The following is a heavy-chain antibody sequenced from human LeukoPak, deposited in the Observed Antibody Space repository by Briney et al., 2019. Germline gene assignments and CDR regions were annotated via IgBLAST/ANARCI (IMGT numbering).Heavy chain of an antibody. Sequence: SETLSLTCTVSGGSISSSSYYWGWIRQPPGKGLEWIGSIYYSGSTYYNPSLKSRVTISVDTSKNQFSLKLSSVTAADTAVYYCARRFSDSGDLYHFDYWGQGTLVNVSS. J-gene: IGHJ4*02. CDR3: ARRFSDSGDLYHFDY. D-gene: IGHD4-17*01. CDR2: IYYSGST. V-gene: IGHV4-39*01. CDR1: GGSISSSSYY.